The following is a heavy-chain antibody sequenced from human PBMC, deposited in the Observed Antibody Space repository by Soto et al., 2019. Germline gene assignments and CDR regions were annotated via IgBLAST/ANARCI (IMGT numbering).Heavy chain of an antibody. V-gene: IGHV1-8*01. CDR1: GYTFTNSD. Sequence: QVQLVQSGAEVKKPGASVKVSCKASGYTFTNSDINWVRQAPGQGLEWMGWMNPDSGHAAYAQKFQGRVTLTTSTSTSTVYMEMSGLGSEDTAVYYCARRPHCSGGICYYGLDNWGQGTLVTVSS. CDR3: ARRPHCSGGICYYGLDN. CDR2: MNPDSGHA. J-gene: IGHJ4*02. D-gene: IGHD2-15*01.